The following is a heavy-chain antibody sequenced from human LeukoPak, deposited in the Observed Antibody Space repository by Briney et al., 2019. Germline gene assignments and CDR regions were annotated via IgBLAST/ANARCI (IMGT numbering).Heavy chain of an antibody. Sequence: GGSLRLSCAASGFTFDDYAMHWVRQAPGKGLEWVSGISWNSGSIGYADSVKGRFTISRDNAKNSLYLQMNSLRAEDTALYYCAKDQLIGGPMDVWGKGTTVTISS. V-gene: IGHV3-9*01. CDR1: GFTFDDYA. CDR2: ISWNSGSI. CDR3: AKDQLIGGPMDV. D-gene: IGHD3-16*01. J-gene: IGHJ6*03.